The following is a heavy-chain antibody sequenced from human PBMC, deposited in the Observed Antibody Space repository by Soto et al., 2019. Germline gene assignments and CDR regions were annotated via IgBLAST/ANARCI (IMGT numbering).Heavy chain of an antibody. CDR3: ERTTRYGKLDY. V-gene: IGHV4-34*01. J-gene: IGHJ4*02. CDR2: INHSGST. Sequence: PSETLSLTCAVYGGSFSGYYWSWIRQPPGKGLEWIGEINHSGSTNYNPSLKSRVTISVDTSKNQFSLKLSSVTAADTAVYYCERTTRYGKLDYWGQGTLVTVSS. D-gene: IGHD1-1*01. CDR1: GGSFSGYY.